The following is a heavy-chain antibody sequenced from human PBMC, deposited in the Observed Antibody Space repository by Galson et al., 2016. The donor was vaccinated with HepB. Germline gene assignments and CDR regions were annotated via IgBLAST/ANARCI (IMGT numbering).Heavy chain of an antibody. V-gene: IGHV1-8*01. Sequence: SVKVSCKASGYTFTNYDINWVRQATGQGLEWMGWMNPNNGNAGFAQKFQDRLTLTRDTSTSTAYMELSSLGFEDTAVYYCARISENDVDYFDSWGQGSLVTVSS. CDR3: ARISENDVDYFDS. CDR1: GYTFTNYD. D-gene: IGHD1-1*01. J-gene: IGHJ4*02. CDR2: MNPNNGNA.